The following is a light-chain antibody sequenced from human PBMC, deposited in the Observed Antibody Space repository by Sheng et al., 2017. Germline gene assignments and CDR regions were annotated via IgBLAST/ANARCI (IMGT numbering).Light chain of an antibody. V-gene: IGLV7-46*01. Sequence: QAVVTQEPSLTVSPGGTVTFTCGSNTGAVTVGHYTYWFPTEACQAPMTLIHDTSGTHPWTPARFSGSLLEGRAALTLSGAQPEDEADYYCLVSYNDALNWVFGGGTKLTVL. J-gene: IGLJ3*02. CDR3: LVSYNDALNWV. CDR2: DTS. CDR1: TGAVTVGHY.